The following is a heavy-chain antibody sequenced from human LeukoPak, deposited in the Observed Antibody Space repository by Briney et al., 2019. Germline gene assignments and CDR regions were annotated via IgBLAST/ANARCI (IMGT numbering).Heavy chain of an antibody. CDR2: ISASGGGT. D-gene: IGHD6-13*01. J-gene: IGHJ5*02. CDR3: AKDSRNTWYVWFDP. Sequence: PGGSLRLSCVASGFTFSNYPMNWVRQAPGKGLEWVSAISASGGGTYYADSVKGRFTISRDNSKNTLYLQMNNLRAEDTAVYYCAKDSRNTWYVWFDPWGQGTLVTVSS. CDR1: GFTFSNYP. V-gene: IGHV3-23*01.